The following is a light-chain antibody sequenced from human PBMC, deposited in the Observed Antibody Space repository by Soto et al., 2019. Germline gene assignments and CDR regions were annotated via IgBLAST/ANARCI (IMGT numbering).Light chain of an antibody. J-gene: IGKJ1*01. Sequence: AIRMTQSPSSLSASTGDGVTITCRASQGVSNYFAWYQQKPGQAPKVLIHAASTLQGGVPSRFSGSGSGTDFTLTISGLQSDDFATYYCQQYYTYPWTFGQGTKVDIK. CDR3: QQYYTYPWT. V-gene: IGKV1-8*01. CDR2: AAS. CDR1: QGVSNY.